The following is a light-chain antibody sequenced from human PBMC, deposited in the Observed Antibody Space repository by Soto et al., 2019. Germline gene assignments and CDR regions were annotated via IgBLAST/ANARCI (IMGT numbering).Light chain of an antibody. CDR2: MAT. CDR1: QNFGSW. V-gene: IGKV1-5*03. J-gene: IGKJ1*01. CDR3: QQYGSFHQAT. Sequence: DIQMTQSPSALSASVGDRITITCRASQNFGSWVAWYRQRPGKAPKLLVYMATSLQSGVPSRFSGSGSGTEFTLTIRSLQPDDFGTYYCQQYGSFHQATFGQGTKVEMK.